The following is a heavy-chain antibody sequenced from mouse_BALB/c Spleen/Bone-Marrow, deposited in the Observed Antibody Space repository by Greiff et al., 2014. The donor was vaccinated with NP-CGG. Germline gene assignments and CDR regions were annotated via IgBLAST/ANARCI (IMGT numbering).Heavy chain of an antibody. Sequence: VQLKQSGAELVKPGASVKLSCTAPGFNIKDTYMNWVKQRPEQGLEWIGRIDPANGNTKYDPKFQGKATITADTSSNTAYLQLSSLTSEDTAVYYCARNGNYGAWFAYWGQGTLVTVSA. CDR3: ARNGNYGAWFAY. CDR2: IDPANGNT. CDR1: GFNIKDTY. D-gene: IGHD2-1*01. V-gene: IGHV14-3*02. J-gene: IGHJ3*01.